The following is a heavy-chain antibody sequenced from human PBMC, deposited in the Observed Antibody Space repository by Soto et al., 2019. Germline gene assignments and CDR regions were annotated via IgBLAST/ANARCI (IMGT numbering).Heavy chain of an antibody. Sequence: KTSETLSLTCTVSGGSISSGDYYWSWIRQPPGKGLEWIGYIYYSGSTYYNPSLKSRVTISVDTSKNQFSLKLSSVTAADTAVYYCARDLGPGEYYYDSSGPGGFDPWGQGTLVTVSS. J-gene: IGHJ5*02. CDR3: ARDLGPGEYYYDSSGPGGFDP. CDR1: GGSISSGDYY. D-gene: IGHD3-22*01. V-gene: IGHV4-30-4*01. CDR2: IYYSGST.